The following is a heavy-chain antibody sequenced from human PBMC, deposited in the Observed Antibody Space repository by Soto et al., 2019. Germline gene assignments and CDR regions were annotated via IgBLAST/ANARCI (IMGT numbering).Heavy chain of an antibody. J-gene: IGHJ6*03. V-gene: IGHV3-21*01. CDR3: ASTNSRSYYMDV. D-gene: IGHD6-13*01. Sequence: EVQLVESGGGLVKPGGSLRLSCAASGFTFSSYSMNWVHQAPGKGLEWVSSISSSSSYIYYADSVKGRFTISRDNAKNPLYQQMNRLRAEETAVYYCASTNSRSYYMDVWGKGTTVTGSS. CDR1: GFTFSSYS. CDR2: ISSSSSYI.